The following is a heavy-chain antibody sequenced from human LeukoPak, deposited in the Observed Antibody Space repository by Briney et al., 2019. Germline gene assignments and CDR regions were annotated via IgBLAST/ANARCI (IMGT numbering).Heavy chain of an antibody. Sequence: PGGSLRLSCAASGVTVSNNYMSWVRQAPGKALEWVSVIYSGGSTYYADSVKGRFTISRDKSKNTVYLQMNSLRAEDTAVYYCARNAPVTTLGYWGQGTLVTVSS. D-gene: IGHD4-17*01. J-gene: IGHJ4*02. CDR3: ARNAPVTTLGY. CDR1: GVTVSNNY. V-gene: IGHV3-66*01. CDR2: IYSGGST.